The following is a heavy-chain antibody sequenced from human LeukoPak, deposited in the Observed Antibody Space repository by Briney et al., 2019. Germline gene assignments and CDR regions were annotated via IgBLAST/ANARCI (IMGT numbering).Heavy chain of an antibody. CDR3: ARGRWSATTASYYLDF. CDR1: GGTFSSYA. V-gene: IGHV1-69*13. CDR2: IIPIFGTA. D-gene: IGHD2-21*02. Sequence: SVKVSCKASGGTFSSYAISWVQQAPGQGLEWMGGIIPIFGTANYAQKFQGRVTITADESTSTAYMELSSLRSEDTAVYYCARGRWSATTASYYLDFWGLGTLVTVSS. J-gene: IGHJ4*02.